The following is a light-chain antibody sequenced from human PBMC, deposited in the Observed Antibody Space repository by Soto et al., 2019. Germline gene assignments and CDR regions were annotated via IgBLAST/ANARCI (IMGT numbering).Light chain of an antibody. CDR1: SSDVGGFHY. CDR3: SSFAGSNNVV. CDR2: EVT. Sequence: QSALPKPPSASGSPGQSVPISCTGTSSDVGGFHYVSWYQHHPGKAPKLMIYEVTKRPSGVPDRFSGSKSGNTASLTVSGLHAEDEADYYCSSFAGSNNVVFGGGTKLTVL. V-gene: IGLV2-8*01. J-gene: IGLJ2*01.